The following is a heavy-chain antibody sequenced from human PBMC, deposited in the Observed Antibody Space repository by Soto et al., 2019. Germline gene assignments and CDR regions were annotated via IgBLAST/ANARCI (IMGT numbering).Heavy chain of an antibody. J-gene: IGHJ4*02. D-gene: IGHD2-2*03. CDR2: ISDSGST. Sequence: EVPLLESGGGLVQPGGSLSLSCEASGFTFNHSAMSWVRQAPGKGLEWVSTISDSGSTSYADSVKGRCTISRANSRTTFYLQTNSLRGGDKAVYYCAKVCGEDGLCTRTSSLCNFDSWGQGTLGTVSA. V-gene: IGHV3-23*01. CDR3: AKVCGEDGLCTRTSSLCNFDS. CDR1: GFTFNHSA.